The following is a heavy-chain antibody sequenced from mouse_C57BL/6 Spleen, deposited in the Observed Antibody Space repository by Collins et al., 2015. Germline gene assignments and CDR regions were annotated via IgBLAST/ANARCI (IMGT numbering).Heavy chain of an antibody. CDR3: ARSLYDYGAY. V-gene: IGHV1-69*02. Sequence: QVQLQQPGAELVKPGASVKLSCKASVYTFTSYWMHWVKQRPGQGLEWIGEIDPSDSYTNYNQKFKGKATLTVDKSSSTAYMQLSSLTSEDSAVYYCARSLYDYGAYWGQGTLVTVSA. D-gene: IGHD2-4*01. CDR1: VYTFTSYW. CDR2: IDPSDSYT. J-gene: IGHJ3*01.